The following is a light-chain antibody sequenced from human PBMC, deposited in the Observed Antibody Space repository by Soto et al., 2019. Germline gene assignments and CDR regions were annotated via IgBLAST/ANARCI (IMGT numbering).Light chain of an antibody. J-gene: IGKJ1*01. Sequence: DIQMTQSPSLLSASVGDRVTITCRASQSIATYLHWYQHKPGMAPKLLISAASTLQSGVPSKFSGSGSGTHFTLTIDSLQPEDFATYYCQQSFSALWTFGQGTKVEVK. CDR3: QQSFSALWT. CDR1: QSIATY. CDR2: AAS. V-gene: IGKV1-39*01.